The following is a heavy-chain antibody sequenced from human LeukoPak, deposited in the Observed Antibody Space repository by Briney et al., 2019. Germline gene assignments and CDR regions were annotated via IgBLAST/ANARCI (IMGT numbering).Heavy chain of an antibody. J-gene: IGHJ6*03. CDR2: IIPIFGTA. D-gene: IGHD4-23*01. V-gene: IGHV1-69*05. Sequence: SVKVSCKPSGDTFSSYAISWVRQAPGQGLEWMGGIIPIFGTADYAQKFQGRVTITTDESTRTAYMELSSLRSEDTGVYYCAREWLTHYGGNSGGYYMDVWGKGTTVTVSS. CDR3: AREWLTHYGGNSGGYYMDV. CDR1: GDTFSSYA.